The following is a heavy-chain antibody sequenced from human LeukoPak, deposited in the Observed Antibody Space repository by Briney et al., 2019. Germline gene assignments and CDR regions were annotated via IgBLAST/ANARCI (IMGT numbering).Heavy chain of an antibody. CDR1: GFTFSSYG. CDR2: ISYEGSNK. J-gene: IGHJ4*02. V-gene: IGHV3-30*18. D-gene: IGHD6-19*01. CDR3: AKTPLARYSSGWYGY. Sequence: PGGSLRLSCAASGFTFSSYGMPWARQAPGKGLEWVAVISYEGSNKYYAHSVKGRFTISGDNSKNTLYLQMNSLRAEDTAVYYCAKTPLARYSSGWYGYWGQGTLVTVSS.